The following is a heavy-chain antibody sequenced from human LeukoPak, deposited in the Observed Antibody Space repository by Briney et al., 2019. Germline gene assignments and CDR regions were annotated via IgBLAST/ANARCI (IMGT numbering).Heavy chain of an antibody. CDR3: ARTPIAATVQIYF. J-gene: IGHJ4*02. D-gene: IGHD6-13*01. Sequence: SSETLSLTCAVYGGSFSGYYWSWIRQPPGKGLEWIGEINHSGSTNYNPSLKSRVTISVDTSKNQFSLKLSSVTPADTAGYYCARTPIAATVQIYFLGQGTLGTGSS. CDR2: INHSGST. V-gene: IGHV4-34*01. CDR1: GGSFSGYY.